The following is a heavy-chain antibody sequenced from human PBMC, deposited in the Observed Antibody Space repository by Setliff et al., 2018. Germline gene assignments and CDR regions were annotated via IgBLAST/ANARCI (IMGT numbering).Heavy chain of an antibody. CDR1: GDSIDTDIW. CDR3: TVYNTGSSKDHY. J-gene: IGHJ4*02. Sequence: PSETLSLTCTVSGDSIDTDIWWSWVRQSPGKGLEWIGEIDLGGSPTYNPSLKSRVTLSVDTSKNQFSLKLSSVTAADTALYYCTVYNTGSSKDHYWGQGTPVTVSS. V-gene: IGHV4-4*02. D-gene: IGHD2-8*02. CDR2: IDLGGSP.